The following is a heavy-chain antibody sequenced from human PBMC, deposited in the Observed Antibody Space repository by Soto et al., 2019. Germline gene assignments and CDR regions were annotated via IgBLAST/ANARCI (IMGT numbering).Heavy chain of an antibody. CDR3: ARAPDGIAAAGQFDP. V-gene: IGHV4-59*01. Sequence: SETLSLTCTVSGGSISSYYWSWIRQPPGKGLEWIGYIYYSGSTNYNPSLKSRVTISVDTSKNQFSLKLSSVTAADTAVYYCARAPDGIAAAGQFDPWGQGTLVTVSS. CDR2: IYYSGST. D-gene: IGHD6-13*01. CDR1: GGSISSYY. J-gene: IGHJ5*02.